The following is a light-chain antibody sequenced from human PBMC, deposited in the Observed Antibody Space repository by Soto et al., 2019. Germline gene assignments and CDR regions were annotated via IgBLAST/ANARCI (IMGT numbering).Light chain of an antibody. V-gene: IGLV2-23*01. J-gene: IGLJ1*01. Sequence: HSVLSPPACVSGSTKQSITISCTGSSSDVGAASSDSWYQQHPHRAPQVRKYTGTQRPSGVSNRFSGSTSGNAASLAISALQSDDEADYFCCPSPPECPFVFGSGTRVTVL. CDR1: SSDVGAASS. CDR2: TGT. CDR3: CPSPPECPFV.